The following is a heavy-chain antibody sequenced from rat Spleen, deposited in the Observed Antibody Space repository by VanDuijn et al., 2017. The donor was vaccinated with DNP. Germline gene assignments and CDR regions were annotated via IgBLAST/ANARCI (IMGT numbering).Heavy chain of an antibody. CDR3: ARSGDYSSYYVMDA. D-gene: IGHD1-2*01. CDR2: IRSGGST. Sequence: QVQLKESGPGLVQPSQTLSLTCTVSGFSLTSYGVSWVRQPPGKGLEWIGVIRSGGSTDYNSALKSRLSISRDTSKSQVLLKMNSRQTEATSMYFCARSGDYSSYYVMDAWGQGASVTVSS. V-gene: IGHV2-16*01. J-gene: IGHJ4*01. CDR1: GFSLTSYG.